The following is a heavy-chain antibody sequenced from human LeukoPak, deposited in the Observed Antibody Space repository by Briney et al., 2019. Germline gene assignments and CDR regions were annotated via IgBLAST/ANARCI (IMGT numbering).Heavy chain of an antibody. D-gene: IGHD4-23*01. CDR3: AKLLRDVTIYDF. J-gene: IGHJ4*01. CDR2: INQDQSAK. Sequence: GGSLRLSCAASGFTFRNCWMSWVRQAPGKGLEWVASINQDQSAKFYVDSVRGRFTISRDNAQNSLFLQMNSLRAEDTAFYYCAKLLRDVTIYDFWGQGALVTVSS. CDR1: GFTFRNCW. V-gene: IGHV3-7*01.